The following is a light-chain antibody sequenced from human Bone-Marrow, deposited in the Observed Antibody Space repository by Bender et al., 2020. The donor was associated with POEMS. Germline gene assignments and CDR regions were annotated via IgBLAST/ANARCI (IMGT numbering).Light chain of an antibody. CDR1: SSDVGGYDY. CDR2: DVN. Sequence: QSALTQPPSASGSPGQSVTLSCTGTSSDVGGYDYVSWYHLHPGKAPRLMIYDVNKRPSGVPDRFSGSKSANTASLTISGLQAEDEGDYYCCSYAGSYSSLFGGGTKLTVL. V-gene: IGLV2-11*01. CDR3: CSYAGSYSSL. J-gene: IGLJ2*01.